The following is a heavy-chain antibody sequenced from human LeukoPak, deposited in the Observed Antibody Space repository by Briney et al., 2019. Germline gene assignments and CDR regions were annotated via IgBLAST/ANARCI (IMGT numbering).Heavy chain of an antibody. D-gene: IGHD6-13*01. V-gene: IGHV1-2*06. CDR2: INPNTGGT. Sequence: ASVKVSCKASGYTFTGYFMHWVRQAPGQGLEWMGRINPNTGGTNYALKFQGRVTMTRDTSINTAYMELSGLRIDDTAMYYCARAREFSSNWDDGFDIWGQGTKVIVSS. CDR3: ARAREFSSNWDDGFDI. J-gene: IGHJ3*02. CDR1: GYTFTGYF.